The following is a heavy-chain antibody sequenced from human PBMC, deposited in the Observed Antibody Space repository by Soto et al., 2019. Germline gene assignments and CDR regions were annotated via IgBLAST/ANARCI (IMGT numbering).Heavy chain of an antibody. Sequence: SETLSLTCTVSGGSISSYYWSWIRQPPGKGLEWIGYIYYSGSTNYNPSLKSRVTISVDTSKNQFFLKLSSVTAADTAVYYCARRISMVRGVINYYYYGMDVWGQGTTVTVSS. CDR3: ARRISMVRGVINYYYYGMDV. CDR1: GGSISSYY. CDR2: IYYSGST. V-gene: IGHV4-59*08. J-gene: IGHJ6*02. D-gene: IGHD3-10*01.